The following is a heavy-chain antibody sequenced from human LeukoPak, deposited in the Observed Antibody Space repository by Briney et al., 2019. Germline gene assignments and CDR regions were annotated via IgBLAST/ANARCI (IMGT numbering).Heavy chain of an antibody. Sequence: ASVKVSCKASGYTFISYGISWVRQAPGQGLEWMGWISPYNGNTKYVQKFQGRATMTTDTSTSTAYMEVRSLRSDDTAVYYCAREESIGSYQFLNEYWGQGTLVTVSS. D-gene: IGHD1-26*01. CDR3: AREESIGSYQFLNEY. V-gene: IGHV1-18*01. J-gene: IGHJ4*02. CDR2: ISPYNGNT. CDR1: GYTFISYG.